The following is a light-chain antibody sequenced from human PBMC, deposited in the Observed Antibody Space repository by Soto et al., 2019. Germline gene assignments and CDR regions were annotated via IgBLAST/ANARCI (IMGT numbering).Light chain of an antibody. J-gene: IGKJ2*01. V-gene: IGKV3-20*01. Sequence: EIVLTQSPDTLSLAPGDTATLSCRASQSVSRNYLAWYQQKPGQPPRLLISGASTRASGIPRRFSGSGSGTDFSLSISRLEPGDSATYYCQEPGSSPPAFTFGQGTKLEI. CDR1: QSVSRNY. CDR3: QEPGSSPPAFT. CDR2: GAS.